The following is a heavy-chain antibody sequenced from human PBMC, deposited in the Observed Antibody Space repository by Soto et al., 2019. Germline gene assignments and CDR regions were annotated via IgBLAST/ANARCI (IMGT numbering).Heavy chain of an antibody. J-gene: IGHJ6*02. V-gene: IGHV3-7*01. CDR3: ARDGSSWIQLWLVVPYYYYGMDV. CDR1: GFTFSSYW. Sequence: EVQLVESGGGLVQPGGSLRLSCAASGFTFSSYWMSWVRQAPGKGLEWVANIKQDGSEKYYVDSVKGRFTISRDNAKNSLYLQMNSRRAEYTAVYYCARDGSSWIQLWLVVPYYYYGMDVWGQGTTVTVSS. CDR2: IKQDGSEK. D-gene: IGHD5-18*01.